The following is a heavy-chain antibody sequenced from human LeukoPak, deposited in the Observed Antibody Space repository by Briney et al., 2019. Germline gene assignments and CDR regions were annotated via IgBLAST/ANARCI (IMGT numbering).Heavy chain of an antibody. CDR3: VRGYSSSWYSAFEY. J-gene: IGHJ4*02. CDR2: VNASNGNT. CDR1: GHSFTSYA. D-gene: IGHD6-13*01. V-gene: IGHV1-3*01. Sequence: ASVKVSCNPSGHSFTSYAMRWVRQAPGQRLEWMGWVNASNGNTKYSQKFQGRVTITRDTCASTAYMELSSLRSEETAVDYCVRGYSSSWYSAFEYGGQGTLVTVSS.